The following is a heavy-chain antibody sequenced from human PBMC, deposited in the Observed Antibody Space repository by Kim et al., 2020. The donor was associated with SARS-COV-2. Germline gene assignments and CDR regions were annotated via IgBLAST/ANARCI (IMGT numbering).Heavy chain of an antibody. D-gene: IGHD5-18*01. CDR1: GFTFSSYS. J-gene: IGHJ6*02. CDR2: ISSSSSYI. CDR3: ARDTNLGYSYGYQYYYYYGMDV. Sequence: GGSLRLSCAASGFTFSSYSMNWVRQAPGKGLEWVSSISSSSSYIYYADSVKGRFTISGDNAKNSLYLQMNSLRAEDTAVYYCARDTNLGYSYGYQYYYYYGMDVWGQGTTVTVSS. V-gene: IGHV3-21*01.